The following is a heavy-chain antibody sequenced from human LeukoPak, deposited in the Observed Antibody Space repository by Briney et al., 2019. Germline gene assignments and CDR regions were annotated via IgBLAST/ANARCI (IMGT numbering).Heavy chain of an antibody. D-gene: IGHD6-19*01. CDR3: ARAMSSGWYLYYFDY. CDR2: IYYSGST. V-gene: IGHV4-39*01. CDR1: GGSISSGDYY. J-gene: IGHJ4*02. Sequence: SQTLSLTCTVSGGSISSGDYYWSWIRQPPGKGLEWIGSIYYSGSTYYNPSLKSRVTISVDTSKNQFSLKLSSVTAADTAVYYCARAMSSGWYLYYFDYWGQGTLVTVSS.